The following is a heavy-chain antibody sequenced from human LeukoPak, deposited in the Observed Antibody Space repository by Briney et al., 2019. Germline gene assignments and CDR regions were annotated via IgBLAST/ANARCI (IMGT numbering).Heavy chain of an antibody. CDR2: FDPEDGET. J-gene: IGHJ5*02. CDR1: GYTLTELS. CDR3: ATSAATDIVVVPAAPLYNWFDP. V-gene: IGHV1-24*01. D-gene: IGHD2-2*01. Sequence: ASVKVSCKVSGYTLTELSMHWVRQAPGKGLEWMGGFDPEDGETIYAQKFQGRVTMTEDTSTDTAYMELSSLRSEDTAVYYCATSAATDIVVVPAAPLYNWFDPWGQGTLVTASS.